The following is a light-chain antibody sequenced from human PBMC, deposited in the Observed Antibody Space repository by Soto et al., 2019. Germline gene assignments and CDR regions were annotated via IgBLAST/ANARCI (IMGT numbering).Light chain of an antibody. CDR2: EGS. Sequence: QSALTQPASVSGSPGQSITISCTGTSRDVGTYTLVSRYQHYPGKAPKLIIYEGSKRPSGVSNRFSASKTGRTASLTISGLQPEDEADYYCCSYAGSSSVVFGGGTKLTVL. CDR1: SRDVGTYTL. CDR3: CSYAGSSSVV. J-gene: IGLJ2*01. V-gene: IGLV2-23*01.